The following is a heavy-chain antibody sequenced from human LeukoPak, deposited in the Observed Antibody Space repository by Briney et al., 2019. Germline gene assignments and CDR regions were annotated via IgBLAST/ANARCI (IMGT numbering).Heavy chain of an antibody. V-gene: IGHV5-10-1*01. CDR2: IDPSDSYT. Sequence: GESLKISCKGSGYIFTSYWISWVRQLPGKGLEWMGRIDPSDSYTNYSPSFQGHVTISADKSISTAYLQWSSLKASDTAMYYCASIGPEPYYYYGMDVWGQGTTVTVSS. CDR1: GYIFTSYW. CDR3: ASIGPEPYYYYGMDV. D-gene: IGHD1-14*01. J-gene: IGHJ6*02.